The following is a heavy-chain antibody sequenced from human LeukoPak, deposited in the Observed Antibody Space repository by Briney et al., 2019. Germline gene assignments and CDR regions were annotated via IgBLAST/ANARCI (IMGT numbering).Heavy chain of an antibody. CDR2: ISVSGGNT. CDR1: GFTFSTFG. V-gene: IGHV3-23*01. D-gene: IGHD6-6*01. J-gene: IGHJ5*02. Sequence: GGSLRLSCAASGFTFSTFGMTWVRQAPGKGLEWVSGISVSGGNTYYADSVKGRFSVSRGNSKNTMYLQMNSLRAEDTAVYYCAKVLPSSSSPDPWGQGTLVTVPS. CDR3: AKVLPSSSSPDP.